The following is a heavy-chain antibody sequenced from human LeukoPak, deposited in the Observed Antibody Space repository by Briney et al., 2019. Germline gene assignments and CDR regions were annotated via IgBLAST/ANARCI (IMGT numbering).Heavy chain of an antibody. J-gene: IGHJ4*02. D-gene: IGHD2-2*01. CDR3: ARVRFPADC. V-gene: IGHV3-7*01. CDR2: IKHNGGEK. CDR1: GFTFETYW. Sequence: GGSLRLSCAASGFTFETYWMSWVRQAPGKGLEWLANIKHNGGEKYYVDSVKGRFTISRDNAKASLYLHMNSLRVEDTAIYYCARVRFPADCWGQGTLVTVSS.